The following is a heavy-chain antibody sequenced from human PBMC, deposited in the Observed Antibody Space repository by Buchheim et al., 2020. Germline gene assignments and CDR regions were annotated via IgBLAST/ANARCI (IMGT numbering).Heavy chain of an antibody. V-gene: IGHV3-23*01. J-gene: IGHJ4*02. D-gene: IGHD2-15*01. Sequence: EVQLLESGGGLVQPGGSLRLSCAASGFTFSSYAMSWVRQAPGKGLEWVSAISGSGGSTYYADSVKGRFTISRDNSKNPLYLQMNSLRAEDTAVYYCAKSLIRYCSGGSCYSDYWGQGTL. CDR3: AKSLIRYCSGGSCYSDY. CDR2: ISGSGGST. CDR1: GFTFSSYA.